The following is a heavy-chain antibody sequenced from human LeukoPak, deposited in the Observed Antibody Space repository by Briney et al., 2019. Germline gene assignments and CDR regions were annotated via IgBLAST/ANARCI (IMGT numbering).Heavy chain of an antibody. D-gene: IGHD5-12*01. V-gene: IGHV1-69*04. J-gene: IGHJ4*02. CDR1: GGTFSSYA. CDR2: IIPILGIA. Sequence: ASVKVSCKASGGTFSSYAISWVRQAPGQGLEWMGRIIPILGIANYAQKFQGRVTITADKSTSTAYMELSSLRSEDTAVYYCARAGYSGYDYRDHYFDYRGQGTLVTVSS. CDR3: ARAGYSGYDYRDHYFDY.